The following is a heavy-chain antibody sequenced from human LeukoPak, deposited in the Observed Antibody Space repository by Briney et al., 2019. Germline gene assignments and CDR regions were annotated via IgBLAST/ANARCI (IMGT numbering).Heavy chain of an antibody. CDR1: GGSFSTYA. D-gene: IGHD4-17*01. Sequence: SVKVSCKASGGSFSTYAISWVRQAPGQGLEWMGGIIPIIGPPNYAQKFQGRVTITADKSTTTACMELSSLRSEDTAVYYCARADGTTVISNWFDPWGQGTLVTVSS. CDR2: IIPIIGPP. V-gene: IGHV1-69*06. J-gene: IGHJ5*02. CDR3: ARADGTTVISNWFDP.